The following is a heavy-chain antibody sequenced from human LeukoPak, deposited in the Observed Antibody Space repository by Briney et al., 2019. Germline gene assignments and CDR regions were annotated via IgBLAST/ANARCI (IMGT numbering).Heavy chain of an antibody. J-gene: IGHJ6*02. Sequence: SETLSLTCAVYGGSFSGYYWSWIRQPPGKGLEWIGEINHSGSTNYNPSLKSRVTISVDTSKNQFSLKLSSVTAADTAVYYCARDQGRHTAMIYYYGMDVWGQGTTVTVSS. D-gene: IGHD5-18*01. CDR3: ARDQGRHTAMIYYYGMDV. V-gene: IGHV4-34*01. CDR2: INHSGST. CDR1: GGSFSGYY.